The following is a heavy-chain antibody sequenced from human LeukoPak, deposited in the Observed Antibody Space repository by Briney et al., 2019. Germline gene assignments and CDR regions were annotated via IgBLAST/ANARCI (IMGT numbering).Heavy chain of an antibody. V-gene: IGHV4-39*07. D-gene: IGHD3-10*01. CDR2: IYSSGNT. CDR1: GVSISSGSNY. Sequence: SETLSLTCSVSGVSISSGSNYWGWIRQPPGKTLEWIGSIYSSGNTYYNPSLKSRVIILIDTARNHFSLNLTSVTAADTAVYYCARSDGYGLVGIWGQGTMVTVSS. J-gene: IGHJ3*02. CDR3: ARSDGYGLVGI.